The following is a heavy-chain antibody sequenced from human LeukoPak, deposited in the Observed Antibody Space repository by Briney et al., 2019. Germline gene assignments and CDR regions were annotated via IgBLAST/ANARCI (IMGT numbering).Heavy chain of an antibody. J-gene: IGHJ6*02. Sequence: PGGSLRLSCAASGFTVSSNYMSWVRQAPGKGLEWVSVIYSGGSTYYADSVKGRFTISRDNSKNTLYLQMNSLRAEDTAVYYCARDWVGYCSSTSCQGDYYGMDVWGQGTLVTVSS. V-gene: IGHV3-66*01. CDR2: IYSGGST. CDR1: GFTVSSNY. CDR3: ARDWVGYCSSTSCQGDYYGMDV. D-gene: IGHD2-2*01.